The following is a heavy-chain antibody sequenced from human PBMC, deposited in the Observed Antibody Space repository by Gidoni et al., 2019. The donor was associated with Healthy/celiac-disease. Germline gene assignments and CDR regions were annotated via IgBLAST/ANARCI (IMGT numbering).Heavy chain of an antibody. CDR3: ARRMGSGWYIVWFDP. V-gene: IGHV4-34*01. J-gene: IGHJ5*02. Sequence: QVQLQQWGAGLLKPSETLSLTCAVYGGSFSGYYWSWIRQPPGKGLEWIGEINHSGSTNYNPSLKSRVTISVDTSKNQFSLKLSSVTAADTAVYYCARRMGSGWYIVWFDPWGQGTLVTVSS. CDR1: GGSFSGYY. CDR2: INHSGST. D-gene: IGHD6-19*01.